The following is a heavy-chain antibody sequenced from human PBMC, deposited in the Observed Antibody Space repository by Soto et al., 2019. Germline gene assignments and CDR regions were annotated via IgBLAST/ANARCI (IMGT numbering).Heavy chain of an antibody. CDR2: IYKSATT. V-gene: IGHV4-30-4*01. CDR1: GDSISNLDYF. J-gene: IGHJ5*02. CDR3: ARGRYCLTGRCFPNWLDT. Sequence: SETLSLTCSVSGDSISNLDYFCAWIRQPPGQALESIGYIYKSATTYYNPSLERRVAISVDTSKSQFSLNVTSWTAADTAVYFCARGRYCLTGRCFPNWLDTWGQGALVTVSS. D-gene: IGHD7-27*01.